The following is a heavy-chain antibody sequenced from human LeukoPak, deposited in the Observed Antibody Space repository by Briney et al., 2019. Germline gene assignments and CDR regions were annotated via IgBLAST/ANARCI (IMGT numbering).Heavy chain of an antibody. CDR3: ARGPSYRNGWGWFDP. D-gene: IGHD6-19*01. J-gene: IGHJ5*02. V-gene: IGHV4-30-4*01. Sequence: SETLSLTCTVSGDSISSGDFYWSWIRQPPGKGLEWIGYIYYRGNTSYNPSLRSRLTISVDTSKNQFSLKLNSLAVADTAVYYCARGPSYRNGWGWFDPWGQGTPVSVSS. CDR1: GDSISSGDFY. CDR2: IYYRGNT.